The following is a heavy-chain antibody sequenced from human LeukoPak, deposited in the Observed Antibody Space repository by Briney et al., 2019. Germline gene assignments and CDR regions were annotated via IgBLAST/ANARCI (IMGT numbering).Heavy chain of an antibody. CDR1: GFTFSGHA. CDR3: AKDWGQRGVGASLGH. V-gene: IGHV3-30*18. D-gene: IGHD1-26*01. CDR2: ISYYGSSS. J-gene: IGHJ4*02. Sequence: PGGSLRLSCAASGFTFSGHAMVWVRQGPGKGLEWVSFISYYGSSSVYADSVMGRFTISRDNSKNTVDLQINSLRYEDTAIYYCAKDWGQRGVGASLGHWGQGTLVIVSS.